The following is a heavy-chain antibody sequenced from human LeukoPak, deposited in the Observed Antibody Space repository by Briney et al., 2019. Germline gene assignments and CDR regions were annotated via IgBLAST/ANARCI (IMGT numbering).Heavy chain of an antibody. Sequence: ASVKVSCKASGYTFTGYYMHWVRQAPGQGLEWMGWINTNTGNPVYAQGFTGRFVFSLDTLVRTAYLQINSLKAEDTAVYYCARSFVVVPGAIDWFDPWGQGTLVTVSS. J-gene: IGHJ5*02. D-gene: IGHD2-2*02. CDR2: INTNTGNP. CDR1: GYTFTGYY. V-gene: IGHV7-4-1*02. CDR3: ARSFVVVPGAIDWFDP.